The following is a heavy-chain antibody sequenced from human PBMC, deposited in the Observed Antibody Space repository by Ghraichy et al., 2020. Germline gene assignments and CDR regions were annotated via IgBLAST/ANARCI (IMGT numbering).Heavy chain of an antibody. D-gene: IGHD3-3*01. Sequence: SETLSLTCAVYGGSFSGYYWSWIRQLPGKGLRWIGEINHIGSTNYNPSLKSRVTISVDTSKNPFSLKLSSVTAADTAVYYCARVVYFWIGYYTGYYYYGMDVWGQGTTVTVS. J-gene: IGHJ6*01. CDR3: ARVVYFWIGYYTGYYYYGMDV. CDR2: INHIGST. V-gene: IGHV4-34*01. CDR1: GGSFSGYY.